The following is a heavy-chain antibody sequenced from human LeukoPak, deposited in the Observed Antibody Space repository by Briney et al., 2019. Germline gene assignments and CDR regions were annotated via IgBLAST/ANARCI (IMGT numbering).Heavy chain of an antibody. CDR2: IYYSGTT. D-gene: IGHD4-17*01. CDR3: ARRTPDDYGDYGYYY. CDR1: GGSISTYY. Sequence: SEALSLTCTVSGGSISTYYWNWIRQPPGKGLEWIGYIYYSGTTNYNPSLKSRVSMSVDTSKNQFSLKLSSVTAADTAVYYCARRTPDDYGDYGYYYWGQGTLVTVSS. J-gene: IGHJ4*02. V-gene: IGHV4-59*08.